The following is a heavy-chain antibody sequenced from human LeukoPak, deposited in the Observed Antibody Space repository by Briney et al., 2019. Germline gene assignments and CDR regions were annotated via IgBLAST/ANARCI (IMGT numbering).Heavy chain of an antibody. CDR3: ARGRYNYYDSSGYYIFDY. V-gene: IGHV1-2*02. CDR2: INPNSGGT. CDR1: GYTFTGYY. D-gene: IGHD3-22*01. Sequence: ASVKVSCKASGYTFTGYYMHWVRQAPGQGLEWMGWINPNSGGTNYAQKFQGRVTMTRDTSISTAYMELSRLRSDDTAVYYCARGRYNYYDSSGYYIFDYWGQGPWSPSPQ. J-gene: IGHJ4*02.